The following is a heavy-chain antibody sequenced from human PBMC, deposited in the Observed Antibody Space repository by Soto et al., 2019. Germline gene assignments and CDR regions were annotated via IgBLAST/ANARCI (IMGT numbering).Heavy chain of an antibody. CDR1: GGTFSSYA. V-gene: IGHV1-69*13. D-gene: IGHD3-22*01. J-gene: IGHJ4*02. CDR3: ARGNITMIVVVPPLDY. Sequence: SVKVSCKASGGTFSSYAISRVRQAPGQGLEWMGGIIPIFGTANYAQKFQGRVTITADESTSTAYMELSSLRSEDTAVYYCARGNITMIVVVPPLDYWGQGTLVTVSS. CDR2: IIPIFGTA.